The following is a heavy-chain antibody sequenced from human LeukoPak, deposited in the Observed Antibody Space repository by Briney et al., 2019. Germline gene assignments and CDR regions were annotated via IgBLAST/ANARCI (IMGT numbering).Heavy chain of an antibody. J-gene: IGHJ6*02. Sequence: GASVKVSCKASGYTFTSYGISWVRQAPGQGLEWMGWISAYNGNTNYAQKLQGRVTMTTDTSTSTAYMELRSLRSDDTAVYYCARGGGYCSGGGCYAYYYYGMDVWGQGTTVTVSS. CDR2: ISAYNGNT. CDR1: GYTFTSYG. V-gene: IGHV1-18*01. CDR3: ARGGGYCSGGGCYAYYYYGMDV. D-gene: IGHD2-15*01.